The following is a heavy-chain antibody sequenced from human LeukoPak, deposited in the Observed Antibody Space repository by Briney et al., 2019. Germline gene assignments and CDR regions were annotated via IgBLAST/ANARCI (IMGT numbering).Heavy chain of an antibody. Sequence: SETLSLTCTVSGGSISTSNYYWSWIRQPAGKGLEWIGRIYTSGSTNYNPSLKSRVTISVDTSKNQFSLKLSSVTAADTAVYYCARELWFGDYFDYWGQGTLATVSS. CDR1: GGSISTSNYY. V-gene: IGHV4-61*02. D-gene: IGHD3-10*01. CDR3: ARELWFGDYFDY. CDR2: IYTSGST. J-gene: IGHJ4*02.